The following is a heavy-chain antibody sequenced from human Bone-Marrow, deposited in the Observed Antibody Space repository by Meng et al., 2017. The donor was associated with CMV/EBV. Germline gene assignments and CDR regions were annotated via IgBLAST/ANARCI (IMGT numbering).Heavy chain of an antibody. CDR3: ARVWRYCSSTSCYTSPFGY. CDR2: ISGSGGST. V-gene: IGHV3-23*01. Sequence: GESLKISCAASGFTFSSYAMSWVRQAPGKGLEWVSAISGSGGSTYYADSVKGRFTISRDNSKNTLYLQMNRLRAEDTAVYYCARVWRYCSSTSCYTSPFGYWGQGTLVTVSS. D-gene: IGHD2-2*02. J-gene: IGHJ4*02. CDR1: GFTFSSYA.